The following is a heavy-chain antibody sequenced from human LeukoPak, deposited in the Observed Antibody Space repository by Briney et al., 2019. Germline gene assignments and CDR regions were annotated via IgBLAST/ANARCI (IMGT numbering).Heavy chain of an antibody. Sequence: PSETLSLTCAVYGGSFSGYYWSWIRQPPGKGLEWIGYIYYSGSTNYNPSLKSRVTISVDTSKNQFSLKLSSVTAADTAVYYCARVGAMLDWFDPWGQGTLVTVSS. J-gene: IGHJ5*02. CDR3: ARVGAMLDWFDP. V-gene: IGHV4-59*01. D-gene: IGHD3-16*01. CDR1: GGSFSGYY. CDR2: IYYSGST.